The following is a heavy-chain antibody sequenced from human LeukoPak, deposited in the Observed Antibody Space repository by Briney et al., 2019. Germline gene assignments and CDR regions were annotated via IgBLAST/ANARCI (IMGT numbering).Heavy chain of an antibody. CDR3: AKDGPYYYDSSGYWCLGY. Sequence: PGGSLRLSCAASGFTFSSYGMHWVRQAPGKGLEWVAYIRYDGSNKYYADSVKGRFTISRDNSKNTLYLQMNSLRAEDTAVYYCAKDGPYYYDSSGYWCLGYWGQGTLVAVSS. J-gene: IGHJ4*02. CDR1: GFTFSSYG. V-gene: IGHV3-30*02. CDR2: IRYDGSNK. D-gene: IGHD3-22*01.